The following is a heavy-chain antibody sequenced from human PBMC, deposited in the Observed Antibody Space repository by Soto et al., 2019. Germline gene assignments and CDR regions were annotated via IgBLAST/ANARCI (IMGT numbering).Heavy chain of an antibody. CDR1: GFTFSSYG. V-gene: IGHV3-30*18. CDR3: AKDRDIVVVVEATVFDY. Sequence: QVQLVESGGGVVQPGRSLRLSCAASGFTFSSYGMHWVRQAPGKGLEWVAVISYDGSNKYYADSVKGRFTISRDNSKTTLYGQINRLRAEDTAVYYWAKDRDIVVVVEATVFDYWGQGTLVTVSS. D-gene: IGHD2-15*01. CDR2: ISYDGSNK. J-gene: IGHJ4*02.